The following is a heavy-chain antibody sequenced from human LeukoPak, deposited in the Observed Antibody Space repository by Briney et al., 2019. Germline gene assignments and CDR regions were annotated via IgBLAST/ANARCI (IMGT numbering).Heavy chain of an antibody. D-gene: IGHD3-10*01. CDR2: MNPNSGDT. CDR3: ARGGGFPN. V-gene: IGHV1-8*01. CDR1: GYTFTTYD. J-gene: IGHJ4*02. Sequence: ASVKVSCKASGYTFTTYDINWVRQAAGQGLEWMGWMNPNSGDTAYAQKFQGRVTMTRDTSIGTAYMELSSLRSEDTAVYYCARGGGFPNWGQGTLVTVSS.